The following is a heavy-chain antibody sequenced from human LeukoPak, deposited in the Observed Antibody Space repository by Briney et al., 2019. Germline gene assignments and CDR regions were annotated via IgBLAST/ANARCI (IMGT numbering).Heavy chain of an antibody. CDR2: IRSTSTTI. D-gene: IGHD6-19*01. V-gene: IGHV3-48*02. CDR1: GFTFRSYS. CDR3: ARTYGSGTNFDY. Sequence: GGSLRLSCAASGFTFRSYSMNWVRQAPGKRRECVSSIRSTSTTIYYADSVKGRFTISRDNAKNSLYLQMNSLRDEDTAVYYCARTYGSGTNFDYWGQGTLVTVSS. J-gene: IGHJ4*02.